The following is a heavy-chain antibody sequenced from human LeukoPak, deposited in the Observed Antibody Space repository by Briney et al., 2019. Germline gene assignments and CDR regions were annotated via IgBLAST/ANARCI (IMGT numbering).Heavy chain of an antibody. V-gene: IGHV4-38-2*02. CDR3: ARGDIVVVVALDP. J-gene: IGHJ5*02. D-gene: IGHD2-15*01. CDR2: IYHSGST. Sequence: SETLSLTCTVSGGSISSYYWGWIRQPPGKGLEWIGSIYHSGSTYYNPCLKSRVTISVDTTKTQFSLKLSSVTAAETAVYYCARGDIVVVVALDPWGQGTLVTVSS. CDR1: GGSISSYY.